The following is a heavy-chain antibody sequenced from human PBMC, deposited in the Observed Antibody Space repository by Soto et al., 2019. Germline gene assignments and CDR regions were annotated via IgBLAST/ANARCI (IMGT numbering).Heavy chain of an antibody. CDR1: GFTFSSYS. D-gene: IGHD6-19*01. J-gene: IGHJ4*02. V-gene: IGHV3-21*01. CDR3: ARGSAVAGYN. Sequence: GGSLRLSCAASGFTFSSYSMNWVRQAPGKGLEWVSSISSSSSYLYYSDSVKGRFTISRDNAKNSLYLQVNSLRAEDTAVYYCARGSAVAGYNWGQGTLVTVSS. CDR2: ISSSSSYL.